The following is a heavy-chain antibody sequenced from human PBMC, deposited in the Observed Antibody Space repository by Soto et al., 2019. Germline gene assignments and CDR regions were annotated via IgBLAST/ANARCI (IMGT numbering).Heavy chain of an antibody. CDR3: ARAGDSSGWFLNYYYYGMDV. J-gene: IGHJ6*02. CDR1: GYTFTSYA. CDR2: INAGNGNT. Sequence: ASVKVSCKASGYTFTSYAMHWVRQAPGQRLEWMGWINAGNGNTKYSQKFQGRVTITRDTSASTAYMELSSLRSEDTAVYYCARAGDSSGWFLNYYYYGMDVWGQGTKVTVSS. D-gene: IGHD6-19*01. V-gene: IGHV1-3*01.